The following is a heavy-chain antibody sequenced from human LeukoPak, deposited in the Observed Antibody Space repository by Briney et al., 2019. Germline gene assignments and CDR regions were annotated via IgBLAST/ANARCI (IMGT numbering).Heavy chain of an antibody. V-gene: IGHV4-39*01. CDR1: GGSISSYY. CDR3: ARQGIAVVPYYYYYMDV. D-gene: IGHD6-19*01. J-gene: IGHJ6*03. CDR2: IYYSGST. Sequence: PSETLSLTCSVSGGSISSYYWGWIRQPPGKGLEWIGSIYYSGSTYYNPSLKSRVTISVDTSKNQFSLKLSSVTAADTAVYYCARQGIAVVPYYYYYMDVWGKGTTVTVSS.